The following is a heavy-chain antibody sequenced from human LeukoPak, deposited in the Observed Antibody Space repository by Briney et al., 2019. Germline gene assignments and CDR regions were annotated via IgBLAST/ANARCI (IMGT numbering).Heavy chain of an antibody. V-gene: IGHV1-8*01. CDR3: ARSVRYYDFWSGSASHGMDV. CDR1: GYTFTSYD. Sequence: ASVKVSCKASGYTFTSYDINWVRQATGHGLEWMGWMNPNSGNTGYAQKFQGRVTMTRNTSISTAYMELSSLRSEDTAVYYCARSVRYYDFWSGSASHGMDVWGQGTTVTVSS. J-gene: IGHJ6*02. CDR2: MNPNSGNT. D-gene: IGHD3-3*01.